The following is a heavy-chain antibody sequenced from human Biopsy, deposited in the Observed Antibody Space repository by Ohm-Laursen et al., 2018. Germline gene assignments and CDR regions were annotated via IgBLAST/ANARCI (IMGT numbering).Heavy chain of an antibody. J-gene: IGHJ3*02. CDR2: IYSSGST. Sequence: GTLSLTCTVSGGSLSSYYWSWIRQPAGEGLEWIGRIYSSGSTNYNPSLKSRVTLSMDTSKRQFSLKLSFVTAADTAAYYCARWTPEYDSSRYYLDAFDIWGQGTKVTVSS. CDR1: GGSLSSYY. D-gene: IGHD3-22*01. V-gene: IGHV4-4*07. CDR3: ARWTPEYDSSRYYLDAFDI.